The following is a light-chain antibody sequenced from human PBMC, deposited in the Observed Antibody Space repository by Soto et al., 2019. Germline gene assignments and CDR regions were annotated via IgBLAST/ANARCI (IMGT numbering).Light chain of an antibody. J-gene: IGKJ1*01. CDR1: QSVSSSY. CDR2: GAS. CDR3: QQYGSSGT. Sequence: EIVLTQSPCXLXXSXXXXXXXXCRASQSVSSSYLAWYQQKPGQAPRLLIYGASSRATGIPDRFSGSGSGTDFTLTISRLEPEDFAVYYCQQYGSSGTFGQGTKVDIK. V-gene: IGKV3-20*01.